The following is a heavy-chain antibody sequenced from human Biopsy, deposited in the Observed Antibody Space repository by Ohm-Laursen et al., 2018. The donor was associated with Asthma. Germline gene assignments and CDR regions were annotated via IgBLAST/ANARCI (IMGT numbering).Heavy chain of an antibody. D-gene: IGHD3-22*01. J-gene: IGHJ4*02. CDR1: GFAVSRDY. Sequence: SLRLSCTASGFAVSRDYIFWVRPAPGKGLGGGSVIYSGGTSHTADSVRGRFTISRDYSKNTLYLQMHSLRAEDTAVYYCARGDSSNWSHYYFDYWGQGTLVTVSS. V-gene: IGHV3-53*01. CDR3: ARGDSSNWSHYYFDY. CDR2: IYSGGTS.